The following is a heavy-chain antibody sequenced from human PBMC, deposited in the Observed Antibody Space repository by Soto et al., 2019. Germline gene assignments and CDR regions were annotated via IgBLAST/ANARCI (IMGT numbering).Heavy chain of an antibody. V-gene: IGHV1-69*08. CDR1: GGTFSSYT. Sequence: QVQLVQSGAEVKKPGSSVKVSCKASGGTFSSYTITWVRQAPGQGLEWLGRIIPIFGVTNYAQKFQDRVTITADRSTTTAYMELSRLRSEDTDGYYCVRDWESTTQTWGFGDSWGQGTLVTVSS. D-gene: IGHD1-1*01. J-gene: IGHJ4*02. CDR2: IIPIFGVT. CDR3: VRDWESTTQTWGFGDS.